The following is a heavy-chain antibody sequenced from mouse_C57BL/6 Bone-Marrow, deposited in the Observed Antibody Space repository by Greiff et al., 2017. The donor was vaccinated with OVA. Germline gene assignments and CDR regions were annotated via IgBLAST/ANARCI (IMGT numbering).Heavy chain of an antibody. CDR1: GYAFSSSW. J-gene: IGHJ3*01. D-gene: IGHD2-2*01. CDR2: IYPGGGYT. Sequence: QVQLKESGPELVKPGASVKISCKASGYAFSSSWMNWVKQTPGKGLEWIGRIYPGGGYTNYTGKFKGKATLTADKSSSTAYMQLSSLASEDSAVYCCARADLDDGDDGGLAYWGQGTLVTVSA. V-gene: IGHV1-82*01. CDR3: ARADLDDGDDGGLAY.